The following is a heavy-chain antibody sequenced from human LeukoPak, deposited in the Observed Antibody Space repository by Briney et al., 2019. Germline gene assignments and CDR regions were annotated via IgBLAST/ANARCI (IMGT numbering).Heavy chain of an antibody. D-gene: IGHD3-10*01. V-gene: IGHV4-34*01. CDR1: GGSFSGYY. J-gene: IGHJ5*02. CDR2: INHSGST. CDR3: ASYGSGSYGGWFDP. Sequence: PSETLSLTCAAYGGSFSGYYWSWIRQPPGKGLEWIGEINHSGSTNYNPSLKSRVTISVDTSKNQFSLKLSSVTAADTAVYYCASYGSGSYGGWFDPWGQGTLVTVSS.